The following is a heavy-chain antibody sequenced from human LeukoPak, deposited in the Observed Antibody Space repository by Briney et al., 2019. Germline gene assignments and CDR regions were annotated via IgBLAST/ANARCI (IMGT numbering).Heavy chain of an antibody. CDR1: GYSFTNYG. J-gene: IGHJ4*02. CDR3: ARTAGTMREFDY. V-gene: IGHV5-51*01. Sequence: GESLKISCKGSGYSFTNYGIAWVRQMPGKGLEWMGIIYPGDSDTRYSPSFQGQVTISADKSITTAYLQWSSLKASDTAIYYCARTAGTMREFDYWGQGTLVTVSS. CDR2: IYPGDSDT. D-gene: IGHD1-7*01.